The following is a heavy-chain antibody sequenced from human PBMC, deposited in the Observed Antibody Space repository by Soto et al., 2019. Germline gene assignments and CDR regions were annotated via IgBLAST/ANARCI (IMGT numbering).Heavy chain of an antibody. Sequence: PGGSLRLSCAASGFTFSNAWMNWVRQAPGKGLEWVGRIKSKTDGGTTDYAAPVKGRSTISRDDSKNTLYLQMNSLKTEDTAVYYCTTDLYCSSTSCWDYYYYGMDVWGQGTTVTVSS. V-gene: IGHV3-15*07. D-gene: IGHD2-2*01. J-gene: IGHJ6*02. CDR1: GFTFSNAW. CDR3: TTDLYCSSTSCWDYYYYGMDV. CDR2: IKSKTDGGTT.